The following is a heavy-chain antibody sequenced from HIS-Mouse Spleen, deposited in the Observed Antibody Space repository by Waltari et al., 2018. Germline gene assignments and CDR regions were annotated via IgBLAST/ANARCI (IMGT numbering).Heavy chain of an antibody. D-gene: IGHD3-10*01. CDR3: ARKADYYGSGSYDY. V-gene: IGHV4-59*01. Sequence: QVQLQESGPGLVKPSETLSLTCTVSGGSLSRYYLSLTRQPPGKGLEWIGYIYYSGSTNYNPSLKSRVTISVDTSKNQFSLKLSSVTAADTAVYYCARKADYYGSGSYDYWGQGTLVTVSS. J-gene: IGHJ4*02. CDR2: IYYSGST. CDR1: GGSLSRYY.